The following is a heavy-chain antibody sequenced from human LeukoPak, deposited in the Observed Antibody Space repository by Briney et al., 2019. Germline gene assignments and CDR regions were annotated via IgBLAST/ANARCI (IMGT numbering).Heavy chain of an antibody. J-gene: IGHJ4*02. CDR3: AKDSRVLVPSSFDY. Sequence: GGSLRLSCVVSGFTFRSYAMNWVRQAPGKGLEWVSGISGSGESTYYADSVQGRFTISRDNSKNTLYLQMNSLRAEDTAVYYCAKDSRVLVPSSFDYWGQGTLVTVSS. V-gene: IGHV3-23*01. CDR2: ISGSGEST. CDR1: GFTFRSYA. D-gene: IGHD2/OR15-2a*01.